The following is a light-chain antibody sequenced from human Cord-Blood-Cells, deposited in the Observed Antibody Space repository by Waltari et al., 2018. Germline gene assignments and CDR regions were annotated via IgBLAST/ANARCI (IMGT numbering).Light chain of an antibody. J-gene: IGKJ5*01. Sequence: GERATLSCRASQSVSSSYLAWYQQKPGQAPRLLIYGASSRATGIPDRFSGSGSGTDFTLTISRLEPEDFAVYYCQQYGSSPPRITFGQGTRLEIK. V-gene: IGKV3-20*01. CDR1: QSVSSSY. CDR3: QQYGSSPPRIT. CDR2: GAS.